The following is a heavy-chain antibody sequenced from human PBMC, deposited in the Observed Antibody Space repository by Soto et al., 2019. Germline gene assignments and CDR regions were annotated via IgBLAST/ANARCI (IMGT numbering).Heavy chain of an antibody. J-gene: IGHJ4*02. CDR3: ARDRDGGYYFDY. Sequence: QVQLVQSGAEVKKPGASVKVSCKASGYTFTSYYMHRVRQAPGQGLEWMGIINPSDGSTDYAQKFQGRGTMTRDTSTNTVYMELSSLRSEDTAVYYCARDRDGGYYFDYWGQGTLVTVSS. CDR2: INPSDGST. CDR1: GYTFTSYY. V-gene: IGHV1-46*01. D-gene: IGHD4-17*01.